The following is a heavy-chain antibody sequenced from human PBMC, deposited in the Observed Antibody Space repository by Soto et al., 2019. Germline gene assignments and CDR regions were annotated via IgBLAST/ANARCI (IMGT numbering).Heavy chain of an antibody. CDR3: ATVLYVGGGSCFSFDY. Sequence: ASVKVSCKVSGYTLTELSMHWVRQAPGKGLEWMGGFDPEDGETIYAQKFQGRVTMTEDTSTDTAYMELSSLRSEDTAVYYCATVLYVGGGSCFSFDYWGQRTLVTVSS. J-gene: IGHJ4*02. CDR1: GYTLTELS. D-gene: IGHD2-15*01. V-gene: IGHV1-24*01. CDR2: FDPEDGET.